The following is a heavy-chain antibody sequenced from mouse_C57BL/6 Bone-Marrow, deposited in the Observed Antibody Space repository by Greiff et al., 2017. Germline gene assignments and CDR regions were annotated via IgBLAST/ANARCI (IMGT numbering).Heavy chain of an antibody. CDR1: GYTFTSYW. V-gene: IGHV1-64*01. CDR3: ARSAVVAIPDV. Sequence: VKLQQPGAELVKPGASVKLSCKASGYTFTSYWMHWVKQRPGQGLEWIGMIHPNSGSTNYNEKFKSKATLTVDKSSSTAYMQLSSLTSEDSAVYYCARSAVVAIPDVWGTGTTVTVSS. CDR2: IHPNSGST. J-gene: IGHJ1*03. D-gene: IGHD1-1*01.